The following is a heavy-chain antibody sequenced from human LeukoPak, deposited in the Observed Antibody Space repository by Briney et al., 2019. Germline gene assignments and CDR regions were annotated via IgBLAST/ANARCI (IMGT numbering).Heavy chain of an antibody. CDR1: GRSFSGYY. V-gene: IGHV4-34*01. CDR2: INHSGST. Sequence: PSETLSLTCAVYGRSFSGYYWSWIRQPPGKGLEWIGEINHSGSTNYNPSLKSRVTISVDTSKNQFSLKLSSVTAADTAVYYCARRTDELVGSSWYLKAGNWFDPWGQGTLVTVSS. J-gene: IGHJ5*02. CDR3: ARRTDELVGSSWYLKAGNWFDP. D-gene: IGHD6-13*01.